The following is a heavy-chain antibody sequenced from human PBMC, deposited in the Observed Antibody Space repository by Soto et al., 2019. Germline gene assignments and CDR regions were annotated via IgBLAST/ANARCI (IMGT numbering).Heavy chain of an antibody. Sequence: SETLSLTCAVYGGSFSGYYWSWIRQPPGKGLEWIGEINHSGSTNYNPSLKSRVTISVDTSKNQFSLKLSSVAAADTAVYYCARAVVVAATPDYWGQGTLVTVSS. CDR3: ARAVVVAATPDY. V-gene: IGHV4-34*01. CDR1: GGSFSGYY. D-gene: IGHD2-15*01. CDR2: INHSGST. J-gene: IGHJ4*02.